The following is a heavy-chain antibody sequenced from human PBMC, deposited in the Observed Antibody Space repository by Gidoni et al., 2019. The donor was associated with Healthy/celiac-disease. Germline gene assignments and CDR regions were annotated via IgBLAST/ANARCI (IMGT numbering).Heavy chain of an antibody. CDR1: GFTFSSSS. Sequence: EVQLVESGGGLVKPGGSLRLSCAASGFTFSSSSMNWVRQAPGKGLEWVSSISSSSSYIYYADSVKGRFTISRDNAKNSLYLQMNSLRAEDTAVYYCALPDYYDSSGGYYGMDVWGQGTTVTVSS. CDR3: ALPDYYDSSGGYYGMDV. CDR2: ISSSSSYI. D-gene: IGHD3-22*01. J-gene: IGHJ6*02. V-gene: IGHV3-21*01.